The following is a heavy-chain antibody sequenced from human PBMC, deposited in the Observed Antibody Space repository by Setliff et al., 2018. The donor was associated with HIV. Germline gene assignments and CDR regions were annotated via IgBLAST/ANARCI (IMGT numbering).Heavy chain of an antibody. J-gene: IGHJ6*02. D-gene: IGHD3-22*01. CDR3: ARDGSYYDSSAYLGGRYYYYGMDV. Sequence: PSETLSLTCTVSGGSISSSSYYWGWIRRPPGKGLEWIANIFYSGSSYYNPSLNSRVTISVDTSKNQFSLKLISVTAADTAVYYCARDGSYYDSSAYLGGRYYYYGMDVWGQGTTVTVSS. CDR2: IFYSGSS. V-gene: IGHV4-39*07. CDR1: GGSISSSSYY.